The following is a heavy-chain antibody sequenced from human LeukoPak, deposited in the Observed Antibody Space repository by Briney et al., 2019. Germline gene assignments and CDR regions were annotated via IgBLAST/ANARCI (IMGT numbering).Heavy chain of an antibody. CDR3: AKDHRPTLIVGASSDFDY. CDR2: IYSGGST. D-gene: IGHD1-26*01. CDR1: GFTVSSNY. V-gene: IGHV3-53*01. Sequence: GGSLRLSCAASGFTVSSNYMSWVRQAPGKGLEWVSVIYSGGSTYYADSVKGRFTISRDNSKNTLYLQMNSLRAEDTAVYYCAKDHRPTLIVGASSDFDYWGQGTLVTVSS. J-gene: IGHJ4*02.